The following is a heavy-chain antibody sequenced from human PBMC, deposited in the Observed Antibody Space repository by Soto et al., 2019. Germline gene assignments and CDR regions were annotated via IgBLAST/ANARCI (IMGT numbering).Heavy chain of an antibody. J-gene: IGHJ4*02. V-gene: IGHV3-23*05. D-gene: IGHD3-16*01. CDR3: AIAYRTSSFDY. Sequence: EVHLMESGGGLVQPGGSLRLSCSASGFTFNNYALSWVRQAPGRGLEWVSRIETSDSVTYYSDSVRGRFTISRDNSKNTLSLHLHVLSAEDTAMYYCAIAYRTSSFDYWGQGTLVTVSS. CDR2: IETSDSVT. CDR1: GFTFNNYA.